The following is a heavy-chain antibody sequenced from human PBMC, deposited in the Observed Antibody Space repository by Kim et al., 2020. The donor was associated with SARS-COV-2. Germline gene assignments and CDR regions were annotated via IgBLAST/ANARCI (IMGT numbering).Heavy chain of an antibody. CDR3: ARVYVSGTCVDY. D-gene: IGHD3-10*01. Sequence: SETLSLTCTVSGYSVSSDYYWAWIRQPPGEALEWIGSVSHSGSTYYNPSLKSRVILSVDTSKNQFSLKLTSVTAADTAIYFCARVYVSGTCVDYWGQGTLVTVSS. CDR1: GYSVSSDYY. CDR2: VSHSGST. V-gene: IGHV4-38-2*02. J-gene: IGHJ4*02.